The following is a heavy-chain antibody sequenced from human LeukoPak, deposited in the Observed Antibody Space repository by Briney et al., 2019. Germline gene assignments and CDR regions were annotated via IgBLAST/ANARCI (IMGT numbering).Heavy chain of an antibody. D-gene: IGHD4-17*01. CDR3: ARAHMATVTTYYFDY. CDR1: GHSISDGSY. CDR2: IQHSGASYHTGIT. J-gene: IGHJ4*02. Sequence: PSETLSLTCNVSGHSISDGSYWGWIRLPPGKGLQWIGNIQHSGASYHTGITYYNPSLKSRLTVSLDTSKNQFSLSLSSVTAADTAVYYCARAHMATVTTYYFDYWGQGTLVTVSS. V-gene: IGHV4-38-2*02.